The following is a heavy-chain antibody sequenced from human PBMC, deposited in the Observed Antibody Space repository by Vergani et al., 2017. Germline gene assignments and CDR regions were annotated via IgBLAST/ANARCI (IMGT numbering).Heavy chain of an antibody. J-gene: IGHJ4*02. CDR2: IYYSGST. CDR3: ARSRSPYYGGNDY. V-gene: IGHV4-59*01. Sequence: QVQLQESGPGLVKPSETLSLTCTVSGGSISSYYWSWIRQPPGKGLEWIGYIYYSGSTNYNPSLMSRVTISVDTSKNQFSLKLSSVTAADTAVYYCARSRSPYYGGNDYWGQGTLVTVSS. CDR1: GGSISSYY. D-gene: IGHD4-23*01.